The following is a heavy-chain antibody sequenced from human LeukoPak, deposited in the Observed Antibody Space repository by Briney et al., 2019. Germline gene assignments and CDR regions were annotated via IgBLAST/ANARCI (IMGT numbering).Heavy chain of an antibody. CDR1: GYTFTGYY. J-gene: IGHJ4*02. CDR3: ARDAQWLALREYYFDY. V-gene: IGHV1-2*06. D-gene: IGHD6-19*01. CDR2: INPNSGGT. Sequence: ASVKVSCKASGYTFTGYYMHWVRQAPGQGLEWMGRINPNSGGTNYAQKFQGRVTMTRDTSISTACMELSRLRSDDTAVYYCARDAQWLALREYYFDYWGQGTLVTVSS.